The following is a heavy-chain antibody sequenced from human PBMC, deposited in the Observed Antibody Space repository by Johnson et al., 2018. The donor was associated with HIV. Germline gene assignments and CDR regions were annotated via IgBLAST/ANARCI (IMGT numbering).Heavy chain of an antibody. CDR1: GFTFSSYA. D-gene: IGHD6-19*01. V-gene: IGHV3-30-3*01. J-gene: IGHJ3*02. CDR3: ASGGWLEVAFDI. Sequence: QEKLVESGGGVVQPGRSLRLSCAASGFTFSSYAMHWVRQAPGKGLEWVAVISYDGSNKYYADSVKGRFTISRDNSKNPLYLQMNSLGAEDTAVYYCASGGWLEVAFDIWGQGTMVTVSS. CDR2: ISYDGSNK.